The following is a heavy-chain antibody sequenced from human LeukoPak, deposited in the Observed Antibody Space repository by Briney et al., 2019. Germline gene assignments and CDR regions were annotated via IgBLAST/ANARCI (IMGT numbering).Heavy chain of an antibody. CDR1: GFTFSSCS. Sequence: GGSLRLSCAASGFTFSSCSMNWVRQAPGKGLEWVSTISSSSSYIYYADSVKGRFTISRDNAKNSLYLRMNSLRAEDTAVYYCAREYHGPGRYYPDYWGQGTLVTVSS. J-gene: IGHJ4*02. CDR2: ISSSSSYI. CDR3: AREYHGPGRYYPDY. D-gene: IGHD3-10*01. V-gene: IGHV3-21*01.